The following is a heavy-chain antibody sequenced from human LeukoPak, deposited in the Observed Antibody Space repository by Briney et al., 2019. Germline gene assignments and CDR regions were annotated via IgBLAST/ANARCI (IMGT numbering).Heavy chain of an antibody. V-gene: IGHV1-2*06. CDR3: ARACSGGSCYSDNWLGP. CDR1: GYTFTGYY. CDR2: INPDSGGT. Sequence: ASVKVSCKASGYTFTGYYLHWVRQAPGQGLEWMGRINPDSGGTNYAQKFQGRVTMTRDTSISTAYMELNRLTSDDTAVYYCARACSGGSCYSDNWLGPWGQGTLVTVSS. J-gene: IGHJ5*02. D-gene: IGHD2-15*01.